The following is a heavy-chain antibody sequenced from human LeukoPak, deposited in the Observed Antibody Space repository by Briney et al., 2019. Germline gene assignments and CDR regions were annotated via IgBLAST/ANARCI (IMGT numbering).Heavy chain of an antibody. CDR1: GGSISSGGYS. V-gene: IGHV4-30-2*01. CDR3: ARASMQLGKVRAFDI. Sequence: SETLSLTCAVSGGSISSGGYSWSWIRQPPGKGLEWIGYIYHSGSTYYNPSLKSRVTISVDRSKNQFSLKLSSVTAADTAVYYCARASMQLGKVRAFDIWGQGTMVTVSS. CDR2: IYHSGST. D-gene: IGHD5-18*01. J-gene: IGHJ3*02.